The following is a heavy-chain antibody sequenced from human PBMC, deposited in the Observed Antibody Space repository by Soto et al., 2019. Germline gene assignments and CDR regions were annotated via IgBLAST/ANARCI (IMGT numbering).Heavy chain of an antibody. CDR3: ARGRTYYDILTGYSHYYYYYGMDV. Sequence: ASVKVSCKASGYTFTGYYMHWVRQAPGQGLEWMGWINPNSGGTNYAQKFQGRVTMTRDTSISTAYMELSRLRSDDTAVYYCARGRTYYDILTGYSHYYYYYGMDVWGQGTTVTVSS. V-gene: IGHV1-2*02. D-gene: IGHD3-9*01. J-gene: IGHJ6*02. CDR2: INPNSGGT. CDR1: GYTFTGYY.